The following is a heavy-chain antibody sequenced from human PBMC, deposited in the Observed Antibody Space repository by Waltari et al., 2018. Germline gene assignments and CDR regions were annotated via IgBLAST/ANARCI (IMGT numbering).Heavy chain of an antibody. Sequence: EVQLVESGGGLVKPGGSLRLSCAASGFTFSSYSMNWVRQAPGKGLEWVSSISSSSSYIYYADSVKGRFTISRDNAKNSLYLQMNSLRAEDTAVYYCARDGVVGSGSWFDYWGQGTLVTVSS. J-gene: IGHJ4*02. V-gene: IGHV3-21*01. CDR2: ISSSSSYI. CDR3: ARDGVVGSGSWFDY. D-gene: IGHD1-26*01. CDR1: GFTFSSYS.